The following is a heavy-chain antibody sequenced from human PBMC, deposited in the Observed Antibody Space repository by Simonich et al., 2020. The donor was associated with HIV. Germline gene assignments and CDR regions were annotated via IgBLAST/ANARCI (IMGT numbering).Heavy chain of an antibody. D-gene: IGHD4-4*01. J-gene: IGHJ6*02. CDR1: GYTFTNYA. CDR3: ARVGVTPYYYYGMDV. CDR2: MNPNSGKT. Sequence: QVQLVQSGGEVKKPGASVKVSCKASGYTFTNYAINWVRQAPGQGLEWMGWMNPNSGKTGYAQKFQGRVTMTRNTSINTAYMEMSSLRSEDTAVYYCARVGVTPYYYYGMDVWGQGTKVTVSS. V-gene: IGHV1-8*02.